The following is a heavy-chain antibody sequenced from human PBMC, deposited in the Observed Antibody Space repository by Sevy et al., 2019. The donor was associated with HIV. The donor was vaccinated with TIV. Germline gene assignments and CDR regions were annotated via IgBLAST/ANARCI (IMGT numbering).Heavy chain of an antibody. CDR3: ARTPGSGWYVGNWFDP. CDR2: IWYDGSNK. Sequence: GGSLRLSCAASGFTFSSYGMHWVRQAPGKGLKWVAVIWYDGSNKYYADSVKGRFTISRDNSKNTLYLQMNSLRAEDTAVYYCARTPGSGWYVGNWFDPWGQGTLVTVSS. J-gene: IGHJ5*02. D-gene: IGHD6-19*01. CDR1: GFTFSSYG. V-gene: IGHV3-33*01.